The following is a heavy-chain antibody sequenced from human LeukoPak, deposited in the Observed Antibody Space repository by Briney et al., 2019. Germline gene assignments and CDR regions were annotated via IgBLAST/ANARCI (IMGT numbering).Heavy chain of an antibody. D-gene: IGHD1-7*01. V-gene: IGHV3-33*08. J-gene: IGHJ4*02. Sequence: PGGSLRLSCAASGFTFSSYGMHWVRQAPGKGLEWVAVIPYDGSNKYYADSVKGRFTISRDNSKNTLYLQMNSLRAEDTAVYYCARPPPPYNWNYEAYFDYWGQGTLGTVSS. CDR3: ARPPPPYNWNYEAYFDY. CDR1: GFTFSSYG. CDR2: IPYDGSNK.